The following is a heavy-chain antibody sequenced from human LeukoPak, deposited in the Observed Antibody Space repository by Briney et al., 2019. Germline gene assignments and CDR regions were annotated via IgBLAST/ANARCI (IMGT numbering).Heavy chain of an antibody. V-gene: IGHV3-21*01. D-gene: IGHD3-9*01. CDR2: ISSSSSYI. CDR3: ARVPLNDRPGVFNY. Sequence: PGGSLRLSCAASGFTFSSYSMNWVRQAPGKGLEWVSSISSSSSYIYYADSVKGRFTISRDNAKNSLYLKITSRRPENTAVYYCARVPLNDRPGVFNYWAQEPLVPPPS. J-gene: IGHJ4*02. CDR1: GFTFSSYS.